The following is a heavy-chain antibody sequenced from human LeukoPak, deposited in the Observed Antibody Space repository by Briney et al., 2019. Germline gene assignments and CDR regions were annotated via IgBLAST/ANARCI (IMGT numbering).Heavy chain of an antibody. Sequence: GGSLRLSCAASGFTFSSDDMNWVRQAPGKGLEWVSGISGNGYSTYYADSVKGRFTISRDNSKNTLSLQMNSLRAEDAAVYYCAYNPDITTRYTWGQGTLVTVSS. D-gene: IGHD5-12*01. CDR3: AYNPDITTRYT. CDR2: ISGNGYST. CDR1: GFTFSSDD. V-gene: IGHV3-23*01. J-gene: IGHJ4*02.